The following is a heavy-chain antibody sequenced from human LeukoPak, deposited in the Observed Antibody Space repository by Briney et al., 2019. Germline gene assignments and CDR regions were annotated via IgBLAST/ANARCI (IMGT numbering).Heavy chain of an antibody. Sequence: SETLSLTCTVSGDSIRDYHWGWLRRPPGKGREWLRHIFGNVSPDYNPSLKSRVNITTDSYKTQFSLQLSTVTAADTAMYFCARRFRTSGTLHHDAYDLWGQGTVVTVS. CDR1: GDSIRDYH. J-gene: IGHJ3*01. CDR2: IFGNVSP. D-gene: IGHD3-3*01. CDR3: ARRFRTSGTLHHDAYDL. V-gene: IGHV4-4*09.